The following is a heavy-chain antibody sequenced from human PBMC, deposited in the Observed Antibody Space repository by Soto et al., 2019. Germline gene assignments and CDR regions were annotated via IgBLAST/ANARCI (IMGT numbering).Heavy chain of an antibody. CDR3: ARGRRIAVNFSSYSGMYV. CDR2: IYSGGST. Sequence: GGSLRLSCAASGFTVSSNYMSWVRQAPGKGLEWVSVIYSGGSTYYADSVKGRFTISRDNSKNTLYLQMNSLRAEDTAVYYCARGRRIAVNFSSYSGMYVLGQRDTLTVSS. CDR1: GFTVSSNY. J-gene: IGHJ6*02. D-gene: IGHD6-19*01. V-gene: IGHV3-53*01.